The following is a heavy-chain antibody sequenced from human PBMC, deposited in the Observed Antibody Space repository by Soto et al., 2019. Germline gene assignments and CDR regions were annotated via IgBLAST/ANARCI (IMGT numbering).Heavy chain of an antibody. V-gene: IGHV4-59*08. J-gene: IGHJ6*03. D-gene: IGHD1-26*01. CDR3: ARDSGPLYYYYMDV. Sequence: PSETLSLTCTVSGGSISSYYWSWIRQPPGKGLEWIGYIYYSGSTNYNPSLKSRVTISVDTSKNQFSLKLSSVTATDTAVYYCARDSGPLYYYYMDVWGKGTTVTVS. CDR2: IYYSGST. CDR1: GGSISSYY.